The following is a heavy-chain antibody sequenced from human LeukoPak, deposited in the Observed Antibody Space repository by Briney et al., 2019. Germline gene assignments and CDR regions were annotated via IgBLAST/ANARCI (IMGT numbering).Heavy chain of an antibody. D-gene: IGHD2-2*01. Sequence: ASVKVSCKAPGYTFINYYMHWVRQAPGQGLEWMGIINPSGGSTSYAQKFQGRVTMTRDTSTSSVYMEVSSLRSEDTAVYYCARGTEYQLPLLDYWGQGTLVTVSS. CDR2: INPSGGST. V-gene: IGHV1-46*01. CDR1: GYTFINYY. J-gene: IGHJ4*02. CDR3: ARGTEYQLPLLDY.